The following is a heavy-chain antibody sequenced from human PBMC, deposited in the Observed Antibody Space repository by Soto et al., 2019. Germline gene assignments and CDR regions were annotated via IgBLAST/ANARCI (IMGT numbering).Heavy chain of an antibody. CDR3: ARLDGTTGRYYYYGMDV. CDR2: MNPNSGST. Sequence: QVQLVQSGAEVKKPGASVKVSCKASGYTFTSYDINWVRQATGQGLEWMGWMNPNSGSTGYAQKVQGRVTMTSNTSISTAYMALSSLGSKDTDVYYCARLDGTTGRYYYYGMDVWGQGNTVT. CDR1: GYTFTSYD. J-gene: IGHJ6*02. V-gene: IGHV1-8*01. D-gene: IGHD1-7*01.